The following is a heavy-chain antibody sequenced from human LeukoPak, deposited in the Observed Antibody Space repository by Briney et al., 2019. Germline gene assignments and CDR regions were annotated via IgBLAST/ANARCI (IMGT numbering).Heavy chain of an antibody. J-gene: IGHJ4*02. D-gene: IGHD3-22*01. V-gene: IGHV4-4*07. CDR1: GGSISSYY. Sequence: SETLSLTCTVSGGSISSYYWSWIRQPAGKGLEWIGRIYTSGSTNYNPSLKSRVTMSVDTSKNQFSLKLSSVTAANTAVYYCARGADSSGYYPFDYWGQGTLVTVSS. CDR2: IYTSGST. CDR3: ARGADSSGYYPFDY.